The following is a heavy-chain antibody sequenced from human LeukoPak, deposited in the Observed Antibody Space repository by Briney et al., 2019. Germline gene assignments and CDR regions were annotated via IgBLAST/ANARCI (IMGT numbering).Heavy chain of an antibody. D-gene: IGHD3-9*01. Sequence: PGGSLRLSCAASGFTFSSYSMNWVRQAPGKGLEWVSYISSSSSTIYYADSVKGRFTISRDNAKNSLYLQMNSLRAEDTAVYYCAREYDILTGYSEPDYYYYYGMDVWGQGTTVTVSS. CDR3: AREYDILTGYSEPDYYYYYGMDV. CDR2: ISSSSSTI. CDR1: GFTFSSYS. V-gene: IGHV3-48*04. J-gene: IGHJ6*02.